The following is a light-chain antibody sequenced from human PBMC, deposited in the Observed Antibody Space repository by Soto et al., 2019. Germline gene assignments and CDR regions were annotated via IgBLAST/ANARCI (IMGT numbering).Light chain of an antibody. CDR1: LGIISY. CDR3: QQYYSYPLT. J-gene: IGKJ3*01. V-gene: IGKV1-8*01. CDR2: ASS. Sequence: AIRMTQSPSSFSASTGDRVTITCRASLGIISYLAGYQQKSRKAPKRLIYASSILQSGVPSRFDGSGSGTDFTLTISCLQSEDFATYYCQQYYSYPLTFGPGTKVDI.